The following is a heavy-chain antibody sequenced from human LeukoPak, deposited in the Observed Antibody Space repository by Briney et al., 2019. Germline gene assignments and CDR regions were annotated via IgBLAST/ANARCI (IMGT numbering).Heavy chain of an antibody. Sequence: GGSLRLSCAASGFTFSSYWMHWVRKAPGKGLVWVSRINNDGSSISYADSVKGRFTISRDNAKNTLYLQMNSLSAEDTALYYCARVDTDTSGYYFDYWGQGTLVTVSS. CDR2: INNDGSSI. CDR3: ARVDTDTSGYYFDY. J-gene: IGHJ4*02. V-gene: IGHV3-74*01. CDR1: GFTFSSYW. D-gene: IGHD6-19*01.